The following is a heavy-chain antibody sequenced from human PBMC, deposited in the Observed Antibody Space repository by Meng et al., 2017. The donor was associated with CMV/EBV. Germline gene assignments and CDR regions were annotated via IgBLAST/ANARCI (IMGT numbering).Heavy chain of an antibody. CDR1: GFTFDDYA. CDR2: ISWNSGSI. CDR3: AKGRRVATPGGFDY. D-gene: IGHD5-12*01. J-gene: IGHJ4*02. V-gene: IGHV3-9*01. Sequence: SLKISCAASGFTFDDYAMHWDRQAPGKGLEWVSGISWNSGSIGYADSVKGRFTISRDNAKNSLYLQMNSLRAEDTALYYCAKGRRVATPGGFDYWGQGTLVTVSS.